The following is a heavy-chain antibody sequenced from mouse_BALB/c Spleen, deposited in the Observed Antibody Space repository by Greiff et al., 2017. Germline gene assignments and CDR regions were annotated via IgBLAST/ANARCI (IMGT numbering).Heavy chain of an antibody. D-gene: IGHD2-3*01. CDR1: GFNIKDYY. J-gene: IGHJ4*01. CDR3: ASPLRLMGYYAMDY. V-gene: IGHV14-1*02. CDR2: IDPENGNT. Sequence: VQLQQSGAELVRPGALVKLSCKASGFNIKDYYMHWVKQRPEQGLEWIGWIDPENGNTIYDPKFQGKASITADTSSNTAYLQLSSLTSEDTAVYYCASPLRLMGYYAMDYWGQGTSVTVSS.